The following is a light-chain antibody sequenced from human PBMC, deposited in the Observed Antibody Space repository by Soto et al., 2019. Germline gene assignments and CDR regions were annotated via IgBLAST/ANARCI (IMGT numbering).Light chain of an antibody. CDR3: SSYTSSSTLV. CDR2: EVS. J-gene: IGLJ2*01. V-gene: IGLV2-14*01. CDR1: SSDVGGWPH. Sequence: QSALTQPASVSASPGQSITISCAGTSSDVGGWPHVSWYQQHPGKSPKLVIYEVSNRPSGVSSRFSGSKSGCTASLTISGLQAEDEADYYCSSYTSSSTLVFGGGTKLTVL.